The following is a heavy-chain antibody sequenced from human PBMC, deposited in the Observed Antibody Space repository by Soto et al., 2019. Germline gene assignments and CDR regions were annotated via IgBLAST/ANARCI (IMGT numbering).Heavy chain of an antibody. V-gene: IGHV3-23*01. CDR1: GFTFNNYA. CDR3: AKTHVGDYGYSDY. D-gene: IGHD4-17*01. CDR2: ISGSGGST. Sequence: EVQLLESGGGLVQPGGSLRLSCAASGFTFNNYAMSWVRQAPGKGLEWVSGISGSGGSTYYADSVKGRFTISRDNSKNTLYRQMNSLRAEDTAVYYCAKTHVGDYGYSDYWGQGTLVTVSS. J-gene: IGHJ4*02.